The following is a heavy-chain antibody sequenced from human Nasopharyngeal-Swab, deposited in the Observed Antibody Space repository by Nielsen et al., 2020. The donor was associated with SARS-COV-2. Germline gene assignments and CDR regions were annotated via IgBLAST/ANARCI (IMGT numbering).Heavy chain of an antibody. J-gene: IGHJ5*02. CDR2: ITPIFGTA. D-gene: IGHD3-3*01. Sequence: WVRQAPGKGLEWMGGITPIFGTANYAQKFQGRVTINADKSTSTAYIELSSLRSEDTAMYYCARDKGLRFLEWLPLKGFTGWFDPWGQGTLVTVSS. CDR3: ARDKGLRFLEWLPLKGFTGWFDP. V-gene: IGHV1-69*06.